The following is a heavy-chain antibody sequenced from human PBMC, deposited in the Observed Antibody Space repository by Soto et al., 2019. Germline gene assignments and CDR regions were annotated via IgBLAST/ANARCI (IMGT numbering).Heavy chain of an antibody. CDR3: ARITLTTGGYFDY. J-gene: IGHJ4*02. V-gene: IGHV4-30-4*01. Sequence: QVQLQESGPGLVKPAQTLSLTCTVSGGSISSGDYYWSWIRQPPGKGLEWIGYIYYSGSTYYNPSLTSRVTISVDTSKNKFSLKLSSVTAADTAVYYCARITLTTGGYFDYCGQGTLVTVS. D-gene: IGHD4-17*01. CDR1: GGSISSGDYY. CDR2: IYYSGST.